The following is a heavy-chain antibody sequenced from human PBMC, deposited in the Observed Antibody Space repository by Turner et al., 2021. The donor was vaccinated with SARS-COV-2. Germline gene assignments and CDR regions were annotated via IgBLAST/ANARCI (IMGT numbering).Heavy chain of an antibody. V-gene: IGHV3-23*04. Sequence: VQLVESGGGVVQPGRSLRLSCAASGFTFSSYAMTWVRQAPGKGLEWVSAISGSGGSTYYADSVRGRFTISRDNSKNTLYLQMNSLRAEDTALYYCAKDLGSWYPDYWGQGTLVTVSS. CDR1: GFTFSSYA. J-gene: IGHJ4*02. CDR3: AKDLGSWYPDY. D-gene: IGHD3-10*01. CDR2: ISGSGGST.